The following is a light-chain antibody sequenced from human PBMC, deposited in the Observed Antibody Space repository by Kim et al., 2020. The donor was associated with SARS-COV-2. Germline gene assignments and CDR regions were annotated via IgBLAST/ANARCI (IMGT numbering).Light chain of an antibody. CDR2: GAT. J-gene: IGKJ2*01. CDR1: QSVRSNY. Sequence: EIVLTQSPGTLSLSPGERATLSCRASQSVRSNYLAWYQRKPGRAPRLLIYGATSRANGIPDRFSGSGSGTDFTLTISRLEPEDFAVYYCQQYGSSPPMYTFGQGTKLEI. V-gene: IGKV3-20*01. CDR3: QQYGSSPPMYT.